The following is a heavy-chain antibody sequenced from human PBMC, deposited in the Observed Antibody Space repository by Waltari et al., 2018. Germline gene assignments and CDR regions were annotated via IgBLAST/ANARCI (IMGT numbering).Heavy chain of an antibody. D-gene: IGHD3-10*01. J-gene: IGHJ4*02. CDR3: ARDPRNYYGSGSPNFDY. V-gene: IGHV1-69*10. CDR2: IIPILGIA. CDR1: GGTFSSYA. Sequence: QVQLVQSGAEVKKPGSSVKVSCKASGGTFSSYAISWVRQAPGQGLEWMGGIIPILGIANYAQKFQGRVTITADKSTSTAYMELSSLRSEDTAVYYCARDPRNYYGSGSPNFDYWGQGTLVTVSS.